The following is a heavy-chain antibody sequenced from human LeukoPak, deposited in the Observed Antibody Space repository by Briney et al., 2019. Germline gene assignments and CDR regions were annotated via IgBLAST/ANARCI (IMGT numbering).Heavy chain of an antibody. CDR1: GFIFSNYW. CDR2: ISTDGGRT. D-gene: IGHD6-13*01. J-gene: IGHJ4*02. CDR3: AREGSIAAAASFDY. V-gene: IGHV3-74*01. Sequence: GGSLRLSCAASGFIFSNYWMHWVRQTPGRGLVWVSRISTDGGRTGYADSVKGRFTISRDNAKNTLYLQMNNLRAEDTAVYYCAREGSIAAAASFDYWGQGTLVTVSS.